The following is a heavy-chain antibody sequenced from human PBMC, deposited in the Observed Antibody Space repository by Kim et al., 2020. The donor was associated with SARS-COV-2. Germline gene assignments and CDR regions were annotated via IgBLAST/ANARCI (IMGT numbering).Heavy chain of an antibody. J-gene: IGHJ4*02. Sequence: YADSVKGRFTISRDNSKNTLYLQMNSLRAEDTAVYYCATSIAVAGTPLDYWGQGTLVTVSS. D-gene: IGHD6-19*01. V-gene: IGHV3-33*01. CDR3: ATSIAVAGTPLDY.